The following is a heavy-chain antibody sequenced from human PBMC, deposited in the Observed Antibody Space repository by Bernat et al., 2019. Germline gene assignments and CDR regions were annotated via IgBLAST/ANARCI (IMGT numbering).Heavy chain of an antibody. Sequence: VQPGRSLRLSCAASGFTFSSYAMHWVRQAPGKGLEWVAVISYDGSNKYYADSVKGRFTISRDNSKNTLYLQMNSLRAEDTAVYYCASDIVVVVAATPVAFDIWGQGTMVTVSS. CDR1: GFTFSSYA. V-gene: IGHV3-30*01. J-gene: IGHJ3*02. D-gene: IGHD2-15*01. CDR3: ASDIVVVVAATPVAFDI. CDR2: ISYDGSNK.